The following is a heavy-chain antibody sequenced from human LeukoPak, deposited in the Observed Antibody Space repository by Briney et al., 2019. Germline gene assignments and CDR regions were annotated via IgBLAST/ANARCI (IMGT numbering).Heavy chain of an antibody. D-gene: IGHD3-22*01. J-gene: IGHJ4*02. CDR1: GFTFSSYW. CDR3: ASWYYYDSSGYYPHFDY. V-gene: IGHV3-74*01. CDR2: INSDGSRT. Sequence: PGGSLRLSCAASGFTFSSYWMHWVRQAPGKGLVWVSQINSDGSRTNYADSVKGRFTVSRDNAKNTLYLQMNGLRAEDTAVYYCASWYYYDSSGYYPHFDYWGQGTLVTVSS.